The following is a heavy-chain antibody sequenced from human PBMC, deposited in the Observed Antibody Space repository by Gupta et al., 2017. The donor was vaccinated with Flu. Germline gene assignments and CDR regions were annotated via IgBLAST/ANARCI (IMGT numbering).Heavy chain of an antibody. Sequence: EVQLVESGGGLVKPGGSLRLSRAASGFTFSNAWMSWVRQAPGKGLEWVGRIKSKTDGGTTDYAAPVKGRFTISRDDSKNTLYLQMNSLKTEDTAVYYCTTGGRKWELSFDYWGQGTLVTVSS. CDR2: IKSKTDGGTT. J-gene: IGHJ4*02. CDR1: GFTFSNAW. D-gene: IGHD1-26*01. V-gene: IGHV3-15*01. CDR3: TTGGRKWELSFDY.